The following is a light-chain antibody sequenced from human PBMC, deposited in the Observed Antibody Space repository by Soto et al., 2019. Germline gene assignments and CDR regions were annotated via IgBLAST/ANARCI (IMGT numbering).Light chain of an antibody. V-gene: IGKV3-20*01. Sequence: ENVLTQSPGTLSLSPGERATLSCRASQSISSSYLAWYQQKPGQTPRLLIYPASSRDTGIPDRFSGSGSGTDFTLTISRLEPEDFAVYYCQQYGGSLLTFGGGTKVEIK. CDR1: QSISSSY. J-gene: IGKJ4*01. CDR3: QQYGGSLLT. CDR2: PAS.